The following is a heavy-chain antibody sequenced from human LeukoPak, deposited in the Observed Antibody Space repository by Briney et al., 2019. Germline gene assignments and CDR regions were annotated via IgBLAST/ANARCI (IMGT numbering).Heavy chain of an antibody. CDR2: IYYSGST. Sequence: SETLSLTCTVSGGSISSYYWSWIRQPPGKGLEWIGYIYYSGSTNYNPSLKSRVTISVDTSKNQFSLRLSSVTAADTAVYYCARSPGYSGSPFDLWGRGTLVTVSS. J-gene: IGHJ2*01. V-gene: IGHV4-59*12. CDR1: GGSISSYY. D-gene: IGHD5-12*01. CDR3: ARSPGYSGSPFDL.